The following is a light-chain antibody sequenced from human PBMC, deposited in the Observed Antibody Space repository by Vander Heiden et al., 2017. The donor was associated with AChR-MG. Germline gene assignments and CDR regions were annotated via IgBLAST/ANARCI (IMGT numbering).Light chain of an antibody. CDR3: QQYYITPRT. CDR1: QSILYSSNNKNY. CDR2: WAS. V-gene: IGKV4-1*01. J-gene: IGKJ1*01. Sequence: DIVMTQSPDSLAVSLGERATINCKSSQSILYSSNNKNYLAWYQQKPGQPPKLLIYWASTRESGVPDRFSGSGSGTDFTLTISRMQAEDVAVYYCQQYYITPRTFGQGTKVEI.